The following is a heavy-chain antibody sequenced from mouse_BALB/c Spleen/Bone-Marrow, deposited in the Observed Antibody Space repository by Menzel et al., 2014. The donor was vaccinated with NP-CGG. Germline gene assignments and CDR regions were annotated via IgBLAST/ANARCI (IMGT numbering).Heavy chain of an antibody. V-gene: IGHV1S137*01. Sequence: QVQLKESGAELVRPGVSVKISCKGSGYTFTDYAMHWVKQSHAKSLEWIGVISTYYGDASCNQKFKGKATMTVDKSSSTAYMELARLTSEDSAIYYCARRGGFYAMDYWGQGTSVTVSS. J-gene: IGHJ4*01. CDR3: ARRGGFYAMDY. CDR2: ISTYYGDA. CDR1: GYTFTDYA.